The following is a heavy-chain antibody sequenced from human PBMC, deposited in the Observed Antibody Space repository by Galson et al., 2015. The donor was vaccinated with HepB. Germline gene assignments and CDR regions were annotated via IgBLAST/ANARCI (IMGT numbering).Heavy chain of an antibody. V-gene: IGHV3-23*01. CDR2: ISGSGGST. J-gene: IGHJ5*02. CDR1: GFTFSSYA. CDR3: AKQGGAYDFWSGLNWFDP. Sequence: SVRLSCAASGFTFSSYAMSWVRQAPGKGLEWVSAISGSGGSTYYADSVKGRFTISRDNSKNTLYLQMNSLRAEDTAVYYCAKQGGAYDFWSGLNWFDPWGQGTLVTVSS. D-gene: IGHD3-3*01.